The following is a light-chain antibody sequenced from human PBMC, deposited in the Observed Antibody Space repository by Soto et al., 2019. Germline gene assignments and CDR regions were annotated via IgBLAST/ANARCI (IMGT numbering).Light chain of an antibody. CDR2: GNS. CDR3: PSYDSSLSAVV. J-gene: IGLJ2*01. V-gene: IGLV1-40*01. Sequence: QSVLTEPPSVSGATAQRVTISCTRSSSNIGAGYDVHWYQQLPGTAPKLLIYGNSNRPSGVPDRFSGSKSGTSASLAITGLQAEDEADYYCPSYDSSLSAVVFGGGTKLTVL. CDR1: SSNIGAGYD.